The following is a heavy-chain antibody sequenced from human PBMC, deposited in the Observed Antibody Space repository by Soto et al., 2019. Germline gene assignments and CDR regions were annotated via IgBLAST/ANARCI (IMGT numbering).Heavy chain of an antibody. D-gene: IGHD5-18*01. CDR3: ARDLPLTWLHAFDI. CDR2: ISSSGSTI. J-gene: IGHJ3*02. CDR1: GFTFSSYE. V-gene: IGHV3-48*03. Sequence: WGSLRLSCAASGFTFSSYEMNWVRQAPGKGLEWVSYISSSGSTIYYADSVKGRFTISRDNAKNSLYLQMNSLRAEDTAVYYCARDLPLTWLHAFDIWGQGTMVTVSS.